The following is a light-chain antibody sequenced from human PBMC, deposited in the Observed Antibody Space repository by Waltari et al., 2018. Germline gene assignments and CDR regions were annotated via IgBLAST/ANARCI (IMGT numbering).Light chain of an antibody. J-gene: IGLJ2*01. CDR2: DVT. CDR1: SNDVGASNF. V-gene: IGLV2-14*03. Sequence: QSALTQPASVSGSPGQSIPIPCPATSNDVGASNFSPWYQQPPGRAPQLMIYDVTERPSGISYRFSGSKSANTASLTISGLLPEDEAIYYCSSFTDTHTLLFGGGTTVTVL. CDR3: SSFTDTHTLL.